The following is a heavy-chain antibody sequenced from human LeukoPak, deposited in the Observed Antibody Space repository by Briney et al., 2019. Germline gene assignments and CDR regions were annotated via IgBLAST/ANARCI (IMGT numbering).Heavy chain of an antibody. J-gene: IGHJ4*02. Sequence: GGSLRLSCAASGFTFDDFAMSWVRQAPGKGLVWVSAIDWNGASTGYADSVKGRFTVSRDNAKNSLYLQMNGLRTEDTALYYGARDGVGKGDYWGQGTLSPSPQ. CDR1: GFTFDDFA. CDR3: ARDGVGKGDY. CDR2: IDWNGAST. V-gene: IGHV3-20*04. D-gene: IGHD2-8*01.